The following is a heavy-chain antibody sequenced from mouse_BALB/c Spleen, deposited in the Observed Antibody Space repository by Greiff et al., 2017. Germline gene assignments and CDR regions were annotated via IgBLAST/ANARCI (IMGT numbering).Heavy chain of an antibody. CDR2: ISSGGGNT. CDR1: GFTFSSYT. V-gene: IGHV5-9*03. CDR3: ARFTTAIDY. J-gene: IGHJ2*01. D-gene: IGHD1-2*01. Sequence: EVQLVESGGGLVKPGGSLKLSCAASGFTFSSYTMSWVRQTPEKRLEWVATISSGGGNTYYPDSVKGRFTISRDNAKNNLYLQMSSLRSEDTALYYCARFTTAIDYWGQGTTLTVSS.